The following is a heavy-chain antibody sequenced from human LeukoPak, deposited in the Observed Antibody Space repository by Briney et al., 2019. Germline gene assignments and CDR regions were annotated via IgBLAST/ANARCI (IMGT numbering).Heavy chain of an antibody. CDR1: GYTFTGYY. Sequence: ASVKVSCKASGYTFTGYYMHWVRQAPGQGLEWMGWINPNSGGTNYAQKFQGWVTMTRDTSISTAYMELSRLRSDDTAVYYCARDFGLHSTPYGSGSLDYWGQGTLVTVSS. V-gene: IGHV1-2*04. CDR2: INPNSGGT. D-gene: IGHD3-10*01. CDR3: ARDFGLHSTPYGSGSLDY. J-gene: IGHJ4*02.